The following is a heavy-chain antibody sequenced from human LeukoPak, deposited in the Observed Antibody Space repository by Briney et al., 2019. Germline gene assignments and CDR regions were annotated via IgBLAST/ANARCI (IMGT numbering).Heavy chain of an antibody. CDR2: VSTNDGNT. V-gene: IGHV1-18*01. Sequence: GSVKVSCKASGYTFTNYHIAWVRQAPGQGLEWMGWVSTNDGNTVYAQRLQGRVTMTTDTSTSVAYMELRSLTSDDTAVYYCTRAPPGMTMMTDYWGQGTLVTVSS. CDR3: TRAPPGMTMMTDY. CDR1: GYTFTNYH. J-gene: IGHJ4*02. D-gene: IGHD3-22*01.